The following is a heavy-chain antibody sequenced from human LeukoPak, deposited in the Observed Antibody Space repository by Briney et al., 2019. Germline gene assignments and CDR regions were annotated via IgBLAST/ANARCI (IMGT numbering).Heavy chain of an antibody. Sequence: GGSLRLSCAASGFTFSSYWMHWVRQAPGKGLVWVSRINSDGSSTSYADSVKGRFTISRDNAKSTLYLQMNSLRAEDAAAYYCARDQGVETGIILYYFDLWGQGTLVTVSS. CDR3: ARDQGVETGIILYYFDL. CDR2: INSDGSST. V-gene: IGHV3-74*01. D-gene: IGHD3-16*01. CDR1: GFTFSSYW. J-gene: IGHJ4*02.